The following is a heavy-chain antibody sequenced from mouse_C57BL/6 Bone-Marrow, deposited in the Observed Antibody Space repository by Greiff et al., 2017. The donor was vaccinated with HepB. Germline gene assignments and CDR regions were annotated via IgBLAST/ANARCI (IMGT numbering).Heavy chain of an antibody. CDR3: ARNGYWYWYFDV. D-gene: IGHD2-14*01. Sequence: EVQLVESGGGLVQPGGSLKLSCAASGFTFSDYYMYWVRQTPEKRLEWVAYISNGGGSTYYPDTVKGRFTISRDNAKNTLYLQMSRLKSEDTAMYYCARNGYWYWYFDVWGTGTTVTVSS. CDR1: GFTFSDYY. V-gene: IGHV5-12*01. J-gene: IGHJ1*03. CDR2: ISNGGGST.